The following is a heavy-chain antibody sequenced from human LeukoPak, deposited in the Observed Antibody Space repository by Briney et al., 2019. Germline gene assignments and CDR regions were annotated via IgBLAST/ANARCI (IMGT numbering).Heavy chain of an antibody. V-gene: IGHV3-30*03. D-gene: IGHD6-6*01. J-gene: IGHJ4*02. CDR3: ARALGIAARDY. Sequence: GGSLRLSCAASGFTFSSYGMHWVRQAPGKGLEWVAVISYDGSNKYYADSVKGRFTISRDNSKNTLYLQMNSLRAEDTAVYYCARALGIAARDYWGQGTLVTVSS. CDR2: ISYDGSNK. CDR1: GFTFSSYG.